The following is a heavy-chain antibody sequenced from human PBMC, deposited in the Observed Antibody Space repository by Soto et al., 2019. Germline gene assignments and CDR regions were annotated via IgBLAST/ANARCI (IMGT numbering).Heavy chain of an antibody. CDR1: GFTFSSYA. CDR2: ISGSGGST. CDR3: AKDLPRGRGGRFYYDYGMDV. J-gene: IGHJ6*02. Sequence: EVQLLESGGGLVQPGGSLRLSCAASGFTFSSYAMSWVRQAPGKGLEWVSAISGSGGSTYHADSVKGRLTISRDNSKNTLYLQVNSLRAEDTAVYYCAKDLPRGRGGRFYYDYGMDVWGQGTTVTVSS. V-gene: IGHV3-23*01. D-gene: IGHD1-26*01.